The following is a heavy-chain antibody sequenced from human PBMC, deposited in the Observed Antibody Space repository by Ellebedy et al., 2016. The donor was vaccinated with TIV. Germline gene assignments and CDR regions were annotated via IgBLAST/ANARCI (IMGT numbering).Heavy chain of an antibody. Sequence: GESLKISCAASDSTFRSYWIHWVRQPPGKGLVWVSRTNSDGSSTNYADSVKGRFTISRDNAKNTLYLQMNSLGAEDTAVYYCARSLARKYCSGTNCLDAFDIWGQGTMVTVSS. V-gene: IGHV3-74*01. CDR1: DSTFRSYW. J-gene: IGHJ3*02. CDR3: ARSLARKYCSGTNCLDAFDI. CDR2: TNSDGSST. D-gene: IGHD2-2*01.